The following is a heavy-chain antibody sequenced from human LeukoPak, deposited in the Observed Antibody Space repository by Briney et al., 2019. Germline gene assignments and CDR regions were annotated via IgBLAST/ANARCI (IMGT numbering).Heavy chain of an antibody. D-gene: IGHD1-1*01. V-gene: IGHV3-48*03. Sequence: QAGGSLRLSCVASGFTFSSYEMNWVRQAPGKGLEWVSYISTSGSTIYYADSVKGRFTISRDNAKNSLYLQMNSLRADDTAVYYCARDGPTYRDGLDVWGLGTTVTVSS. CDR3: ARDGPTYRDGLDV. J-gene: IGHJ6*02. CDR2: ISTSGSTI. CDR1: GFTFSSYE.